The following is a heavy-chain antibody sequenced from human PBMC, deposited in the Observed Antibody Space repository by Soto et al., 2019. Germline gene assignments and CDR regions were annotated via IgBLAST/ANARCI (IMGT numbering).Heavy chain of an antibody. D-gene: IGHD2-21*02. CDR2: INPIGGST. V-gene: IGHV1-46*01. J-gene: IGHJ4*02. Sequence: QGPEWMGIINPIGGSTNYAQKFQSRVTMTTDTSTSTAYMEMRSLRFDDTAVYCCATEVTPIDYWGEGTPVNVSS. CDR3: ATEVTPIDY.